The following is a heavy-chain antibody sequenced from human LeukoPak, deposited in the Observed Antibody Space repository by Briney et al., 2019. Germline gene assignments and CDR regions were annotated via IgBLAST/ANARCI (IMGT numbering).Heavy chain of an antibody. V-gene: IGHV4-59*01. CDR1: GGSISSYY. CDR2: ISYSGGT. Sequence: PSETLSLTCTVSGGSISSYYWSWIRQPPGKGLEWIGYISYSGGTNYSPSLKSRVTISVDTSKNQFSLKLCSVTAADTAVYYCARDNTMLRGLWRADYYGMDVWGQGTTVTVSS. CDR3: ARDNTMLRGLWRADYYGMDV. D-gene: IGHD3-10*01. J-gene: IGHJ6*02.